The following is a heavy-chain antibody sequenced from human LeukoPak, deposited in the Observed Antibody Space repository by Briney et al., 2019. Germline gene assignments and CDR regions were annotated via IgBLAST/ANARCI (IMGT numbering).Heavy chain of an antibody. CDR1: GFTFSGCD. CDR3: AKDISGDYVRYFDY. V-gene: IGHV3-73*01. Sequence: GGSLKLSCAASGFTFSGCDMHWVRQASGKGLEWVGRITTKANNYATAYAASLKGRFTISRDNSQNTLYLQMNSLRAEDTAVYYCAKDISGDYVRYFDYWGQGTLVTVSS. CDR2: ITTKANNYAT. J-gene: IGHJ4*02. D-gene: IGHD4-17*01.